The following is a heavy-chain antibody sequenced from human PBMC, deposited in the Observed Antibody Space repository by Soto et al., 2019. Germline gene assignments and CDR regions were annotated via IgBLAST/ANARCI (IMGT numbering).Heavy chain of an antibody. V-gene: IGHV4-30-4*01. CDR3: ARDYRISPYSMDV. D-gene: IGHD2-15*01. J-gene: IGHJ6*02. CDR2: IYNGGNS. CDR1: GDSMNSGDYY. Sequence: QVQLQESGPGLVKPSQTLSLTCTVSGDSMNSGDYYWNWIRQSPGKGLEWIGHIYNGGNSYQNPSXGXRXXISVATSKSLFFLRLTSVTVADTAVYYCARDYRISPYSMDVWGQGTAVTVSS.